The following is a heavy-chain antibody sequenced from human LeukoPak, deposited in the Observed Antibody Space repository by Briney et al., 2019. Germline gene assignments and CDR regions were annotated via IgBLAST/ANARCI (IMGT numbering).Heavy chain of an antibody. CDR2: INPSGGST. Sequence: ASVKVSCKASGYTFTSYYMHWVRQAPGQGLEWMGIINPSGGSTSYAQKFQGRVTMTRDTSTSTVYMELSSLRSEDTAVYYCARPAPPAKLRVLEWSARDFDYWGQGTLVTVSS. CDR1: GYTFTSYY. V-gene: IGHV1-46*03. CDR3: ARPAPPAKLRVLEWSARDFDY. D-gene: IGHD3-3*01. J-gene: IGHJ4*02.